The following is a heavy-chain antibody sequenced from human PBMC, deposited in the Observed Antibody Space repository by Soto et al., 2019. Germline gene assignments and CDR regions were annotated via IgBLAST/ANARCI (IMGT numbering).Heavy chain of an antibody. V-gene: IGHV3-48*01. Sequence: EVQLVESGGGLVQPGGSLRLSCAASGFTFSSYSMNWVRQAPGKGLEWVSYISSSSSTIYYADSVKGRFTISRDNAKNSLYLQMNSLRAEDTAVYYCARVGDYGDYETWYFDLWGRGTLVTVSS. CDR3: ARVGDYGDYETWYFDL. CDR2: ISSSSSTI. J-gene: IGHJ2*01. D-gene: IGHD4-17*01. CDR1: GFTFSSYS.